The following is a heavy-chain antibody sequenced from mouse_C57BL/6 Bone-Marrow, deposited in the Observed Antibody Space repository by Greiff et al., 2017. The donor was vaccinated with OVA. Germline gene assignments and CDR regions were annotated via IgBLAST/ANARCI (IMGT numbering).Heavy chain of an antibody. Sequence: QVQLKESGAELVRPGTSVKVSCKASGYAFPNYLIEWVKQRPGQGLEWIGVINPGSGGTNYNEKFKGKATLTADKSSSTAYMQLSSLTSEDSAVYFCARSHDGYYFWFAYWGQGTLVTVSA. V-gene: IGHV1-54*01. D-gene: IGHD2-3*01. CDR3: ARSHDGYYFWFAY. CDR1: GYAFPNYL. CDR2: INPGSGGT. J-gene: IGHJ3*01.